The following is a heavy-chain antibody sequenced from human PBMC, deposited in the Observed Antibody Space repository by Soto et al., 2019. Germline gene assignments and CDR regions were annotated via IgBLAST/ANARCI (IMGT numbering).Heavy chain of an antibody. CDR2: IIPIFGTA. D-gene: IGHD2-15*01. J-gene: IGHJ6*02. Sequence: QVQLVQSGAEVKKPGSSVKVSCKASGGTFSSYAISWVRQAPGQGLEWMGEIIPIFGTANYAQKFQGRVTITADESTSTAYRELSSLRSEDTAVYYCGAVGCSGGSCYSFYSGLDVWGQGTTVTVSS. CDR3: GAVGCSGGSCYSFYSGLDV. V-gene: IGHV1-69*12. CDR1: GGTFSSYA.